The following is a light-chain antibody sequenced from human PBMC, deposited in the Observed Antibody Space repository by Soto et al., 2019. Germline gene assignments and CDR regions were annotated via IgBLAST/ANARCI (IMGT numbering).Light chain of an antibody. Sequence: DVKRSKSPATLSASVGDRVTITCRASQNIRSRLAWFQQKPGKAPKLLIYDASSLESGVPQRFSGSGSGTEFTLTISSLQTDDFSTYYCQQYHIYWTFGQVTKV. CDR3: QQYHIYWT. CDR1: QNIRSR. J-gene: IGKJ1*01. CDR2: DAS. V-gene: IGKV1-5*01.